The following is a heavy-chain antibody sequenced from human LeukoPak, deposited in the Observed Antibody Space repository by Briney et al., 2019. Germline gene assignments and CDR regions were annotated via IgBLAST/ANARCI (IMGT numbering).Heavy chain of an antibody. J-gene: IGHJ3*02. CDR3: TTDYDILTGYYTPDAFDI. Sequence: GGSLRLSCAASGFTFSNAWMSWVRQAPGKGLEWVGRIKSKTDGGTTDYAAPVKGRFTISRDDPKNTLYLQMNSLKTEDTAVYYCTTDYDILTGYYTPDAFDIWGQGTMVTVSS. CDR2: IKSKTDGGTT. D-gene: IGHD3-9*01. CDR1: GFTFSNAW. V-gene: IGHV3-15*01.